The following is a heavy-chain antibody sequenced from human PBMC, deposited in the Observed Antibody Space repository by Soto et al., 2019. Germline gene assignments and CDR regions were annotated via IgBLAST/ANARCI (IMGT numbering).Heavy chain of an antibody. Sequence: HPGGSLRLSCAASGFTFSSYGMHWVRQAPGKGLEWVAVISYDGSNKYYADSVKGRFTISRDNSKNTLYLQMNSLRAEDTAVYYCAKEPYGDYYFDYWGQGTLVTVSS. D-gene: IGHD4-17*01. J-gene: IGHJ4*02. V-gene: IGHV3-30*18. CDR3: AKEPYGDYYFDY. CDR2: ISYDGSNK. CDR1: GFTFSSYG.